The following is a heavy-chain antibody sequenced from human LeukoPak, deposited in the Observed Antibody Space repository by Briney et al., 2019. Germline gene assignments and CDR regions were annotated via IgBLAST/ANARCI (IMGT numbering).Heavy chain of an antibody. CDR1: GFTFSSYA. Sequence: GRSLRLSCAASGFTFSSYAMHWVRQAPGKGLEWVAVISYDGSNKYYADSVKGRFTISRDNSKNTLYLQMNSLRAEDTAVYYCARDVEYFGPGSSYYGGVLDYWGQGILVTVSS. CDR2: ISYDGSNK. J-gene: IGHJ4*02. D-gene: IGHD3-10*01. V-gene: IGHV3-30-3*01. CDR3: ARDVEYFGPGSSYYGGVLDY.